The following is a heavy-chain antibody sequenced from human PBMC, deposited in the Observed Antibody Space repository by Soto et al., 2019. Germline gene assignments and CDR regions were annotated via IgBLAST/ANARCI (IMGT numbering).Heavy chain of an antibody. V-gene: IGHV3-48*01. CDR3: AKDGGYSYGPYDY. CDR2: ISSSSSTI. CDR1: GFTFGSYS. D-gene: IGHD5-18*01. J-gene: IGHJ4*02. Sequence: EVQLVESGGGLVQPGGSLRLSRAASGFTFGSYSMNWVRQAPGKGLEWVSYISSSSSTIYYADSVEGRFTISRDNAKNSLYLQMNSLRAEDTAVYYCAKDGGYSYGPYDYWGQGTLVTVSS.